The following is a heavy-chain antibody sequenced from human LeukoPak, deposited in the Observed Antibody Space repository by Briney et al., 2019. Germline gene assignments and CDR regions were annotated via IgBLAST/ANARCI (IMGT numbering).Heavy chain of an antibody. V-gene: IGHV3-30*18. CDR1: GFTFSSYG. D-gene: IGHD6-19*01. J-gene: IGHJ4*02. CDR2: ISYDGSNK. CDR3: AKGSGYSSGWQADY. Sequence: GGSLRLSCAASGFTFSSYGMHWVRQAPGKGLEWVAVISYDGSNKYYADSVKGRFTISRDNSKNTLYLQMNSLRAEDTAVYYCAKGSGYSSGWQADYWGQGTLVTVSS.